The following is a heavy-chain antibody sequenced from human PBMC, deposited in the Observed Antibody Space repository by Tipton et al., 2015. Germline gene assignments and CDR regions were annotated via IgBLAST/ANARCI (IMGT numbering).Heavy chain of an antibody. CDR3: ARGTSYYDVLTGTLDY. CDR1: GGSLRTEA. J-gene: IGHJ4*02. D-gene: IGHD3-9*01. CDR2: IIPVFGTT. V-gene: IGHV1-69*01. Sequence: QSGAEVKKPGSSVKVSCKASGGSLRTEAITWVRQAPGQGLEWMGQIIPVFGTTHYAQRFKGRVTITADASTKTAYMELSSLRSDDTAVYYCARGTSYYDVLTGTLDYWGQGTPVTVSS.